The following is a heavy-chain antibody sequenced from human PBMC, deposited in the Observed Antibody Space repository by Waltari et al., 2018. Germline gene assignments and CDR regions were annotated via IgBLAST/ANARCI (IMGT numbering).Heavy chain of an antibody. CDR1: GGTFSSYA. CDR2: IIPILGTA. J-gene: IGHJ5*02. D-gene: IGHD2-2*01. Sequence: QVQLVQSGAEVKKPGSSVKVSCKASGGTFSSYAISWVRQAPGQGLEGMGGIIPILGTANYAQKFQGRVTITADESTSTAYMELSSLRSEDTAVYYCARVTQALRVENVPFDPWGQGTLVTVSS. V-gene: IGHV1-69*01. CDR3: ARVTQALRVENVPFDP.